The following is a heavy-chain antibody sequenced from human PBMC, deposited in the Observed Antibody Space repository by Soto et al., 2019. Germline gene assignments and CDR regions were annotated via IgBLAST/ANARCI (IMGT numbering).Heavy chain of an antibody. CDR3: AKGGDLTSIYWYYGMDV. CDR2: ISGSGGST. CDR1: GFTFSSDA. J-gene: IGHJ6*02. Sequence: EVQLLESGGGLVQPGGSLRLSCAASGFTFSSDAMSWVRQAPGKGLEWVSAISGSGGSTYYADSVKGRFTISRDNSKNTLYPQMNSLRAEDTAVYYCAKGGDLTSIYWYYGMDVWRQGTTDTVSS. D-gene: IGHD4-17*01. V-gene: IGHV3-23*01.